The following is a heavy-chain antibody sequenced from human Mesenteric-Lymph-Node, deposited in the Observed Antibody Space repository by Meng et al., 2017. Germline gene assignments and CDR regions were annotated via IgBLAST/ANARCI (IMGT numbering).Heavy chain of an antibody. CDR2: ISYDGSNK. V-gene: IGHV3-30*01. CDR1: GFTFSSYA. J-gene: IGHJ4*02. Sequence: GGSLRLSCAASGFTFSSYAMHWVRQAPGKGLEWVAVISYDGSNKYYADSVKGRFTISRDNSKNTLYLQMNSLRAEDTAVYYCAIAVAGMSPDYWGQGTLVTVSS. CDR3: AIAVAGMSPDY. D-gene: IGHD6-19*01.